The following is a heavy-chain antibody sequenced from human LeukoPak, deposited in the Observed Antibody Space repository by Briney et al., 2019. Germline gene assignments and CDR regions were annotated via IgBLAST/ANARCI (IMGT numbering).Heavy chain of an antibody. D-gene: IGHD6-6*01. CDR1: GGTFSSYT. Sequence: GASVKVSCKASGGTFSSYTISWVRQAPGQGLEWMGRIIPILGIANYAQKFQGRVTITADKSTGTAYMELSSLRSEDTAVYYCARALAAPNNWFDPWGQGTLVTVSS. CDR3: ARALAAPNNWFDP. CDR2: IIPILGIA. J-gene: IGHJ5*02. V-gene: IGHV1-69*02.